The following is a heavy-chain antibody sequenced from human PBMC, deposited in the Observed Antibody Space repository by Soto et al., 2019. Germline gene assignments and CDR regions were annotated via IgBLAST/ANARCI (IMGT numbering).Heavy chain of an antibody. CDR1: GYTFTSYY. D-gene: IGHD3-3*01. J-gene: IGHJ6*02. CDR2: INPSGGST. V-gene: IGHV1-46*01. Sequence: ASVKVSCKASGYTFTSYYMHWVRQAPGQGLEWMGIINPSGGSTSYAQKFQGRVTMTRDTSTSTVYMELSSLRSEDTAVYYCASDESRITVLGVAHYYGMDVWGQGTMVTVSS. CDR3: ASDESRITVLGVAHYYGMDV.